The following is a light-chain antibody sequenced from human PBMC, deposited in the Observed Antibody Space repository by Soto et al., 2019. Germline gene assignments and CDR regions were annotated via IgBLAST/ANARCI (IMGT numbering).Light chain of an antibody. CDR2: DAS. V-gene: IGKV3-11*01. Sequence: EIVLTQSPATLSLSPGEGATLSCRASQSVSSYLAWYQQKPGQAPRLLIYDASNRATGIPARFSGSGSGTDFTLTISSLEPEDFAVYYCQQRSNRITFGQGTRLEIK. CDR3: QQRSNRIT. CDR1: QSVSSY. J-gene: IGKJ5*01.